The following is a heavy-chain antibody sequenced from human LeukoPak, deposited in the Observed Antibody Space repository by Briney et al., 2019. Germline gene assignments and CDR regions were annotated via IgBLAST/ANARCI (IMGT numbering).Heavy chain of an antibody. Sequence: GGSLRLSCAASGFRFNSYGMSWVRQAPGKGLDWVAFIRYDGSNIYYADSVKGRFTISRDNSKNTLYLQMNSLRAEDTAVYYCAKDIGTSSGWYSSYYFDYWGQGTLVTVSS. J-gene: IGHJ4*02. CDR1: GFRFNSYG. D-gene: IGHD6-19*01. CDR2: IRYDGSNI. V-gene: IGHV3-30*02. CDR3: AKDIGTSSGWYSSYYFDY.